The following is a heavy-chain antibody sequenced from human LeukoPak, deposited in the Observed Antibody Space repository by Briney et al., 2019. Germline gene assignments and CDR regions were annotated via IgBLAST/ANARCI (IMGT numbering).Heavy chain of an antibody. CDR1: GYTLTELS. D-gene: IGHD2-2*01. CDR2: FDPEDGET. V-gene: IGHV1-24*01. Sequence: ASVKVSCKVSGYTLTELSMHWVRQAPGKGLEWMGGFDPEDGETIYAQKFQGRVTMTEDTSTDTAYMELSSLRSEDTAVYYCATDLGYCSSTSCYGVKYYYYYGMDVWGHGTTVTVSS. CDR3: ATDLGYCSSTSCYGVKYYYYYGMDV. J-gene: IGHJ6*02.